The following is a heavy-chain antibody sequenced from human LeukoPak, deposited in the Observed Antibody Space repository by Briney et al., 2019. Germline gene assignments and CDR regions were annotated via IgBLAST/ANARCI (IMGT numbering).Heavy chain of an antibody. J-gene: IGHJ6*02. V-gene: IGHV3-30-3*01. Sequence: PGGSLRLSCAASGFTFSSYAMHWVRQAPGKGLEWVAVISYDGSNKYYADSVKGRFTISRDNSKNTLYLQMNSLRAEDTAVYYCAKDIGNNFDFWSGYFYYYGMDVWGQGTTVTVSS. CDR1: GFTFSSYA. CDR2: ISYDGSNK. D-gene: IGHD3-3*01. CDR3: AKDIGNNFDFWSGYFYYYGMDV.